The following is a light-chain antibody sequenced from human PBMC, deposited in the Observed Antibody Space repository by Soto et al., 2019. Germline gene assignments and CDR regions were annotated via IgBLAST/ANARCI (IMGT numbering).Light chain of an antibody. Sequence: QAVLTHQPSASGSPGQSVTISCAGTSSDVGGYNYVSWYQQYPGKVPKLMIYEVSERPSGVPDRFSGSKSGNTAFLTVSGLQAEDEADYYCLSYADTAYVFGTGTKATVL. CDR1: SSDVGGYNY. V-gene: IGLV2-8*01. J-gene: IGLJ1*01. CDR2: EVS. CDR3: LSYADTAYV.